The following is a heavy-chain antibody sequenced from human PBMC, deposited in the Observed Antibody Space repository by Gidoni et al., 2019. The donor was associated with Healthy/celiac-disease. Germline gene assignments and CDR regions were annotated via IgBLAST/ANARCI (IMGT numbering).Heavy chain of an antibody. J-gene: IGHJ4*02. CDR3: ARAVVGYYGSGSYYSPLHYFDY. V-gene: IGHV4-59*01. CDR2: IYYSGST. Sequence: QVQLQESGPGLVKPSETPSLPCTVSGGSISSYYWCWIRQPPGKGLEWIGYIYYSGSTNYNPSLKSRVTISVDTSKNQFSLKLSSVTAADTAVYYCARAVVGYYGSGSYYSPLHYFDYWGQGTLVTVSS. CDR1: GGSISSYY. D-gene: IGHD3-10*01.